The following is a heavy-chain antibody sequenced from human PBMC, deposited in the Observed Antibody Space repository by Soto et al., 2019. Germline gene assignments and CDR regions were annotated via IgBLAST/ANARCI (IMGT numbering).Heavy chain of an antibody. CDR1: GGTFSSYA. CDR3: ARAPYSSSSGNWFDP. Sequence: ASVKVSCKASGGTFSSYAISWVRQAPGQGLEWMGGIIPIFGTANYAQKFQGRVTITADESTSTAYMELSRLRSEDTAVYYCARAPYSSSSGNWFDPWGQGTLVTVSS. CDR2: IIPIFGTA. D-gene: IGHD6-6*01. J-gene: IGHJ5*02. V-gene: IGHV1-69*13.